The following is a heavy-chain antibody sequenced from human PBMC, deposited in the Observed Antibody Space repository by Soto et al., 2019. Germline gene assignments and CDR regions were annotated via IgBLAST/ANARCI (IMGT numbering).Heavy chain of an antibody. D-gene: IGHD3-3*01. V-gene: IGHV3-33*01. CDR1: GFTFSSYG. CDR2: IWYDGSNK. J-gene: IGHJ3*02. CDR3: ARDLGIRFLELPGGDAFDI. Sequence: QVQLVESGGGVVQPGRSLRLSCAASGFTFSSYGMHWVRQAPGKGLEWVAVIWYDGSNKYYADSVKGRFTISRDNSKNTLYLQMNSLRAEDTAVYYCARDLGIRFLELPGGDAFDIWGQGTMVTVSS.